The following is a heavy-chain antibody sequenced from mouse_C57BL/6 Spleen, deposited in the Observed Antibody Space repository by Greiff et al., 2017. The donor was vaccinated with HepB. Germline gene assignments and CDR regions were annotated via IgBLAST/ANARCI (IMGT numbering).Heavy chain of an antibody. V-gene: IGHV1-69*01. CDR2: IDPSDSYT. Sequence: QVQLQQPGAELVMPGASVKLSCKASGYTFTSYWMHWVKQRPGQGLEWIGEIDPSDSYTNYNQKFKGKSTLTVDKSSSTAYMQLSSLTSEDSAVYYCARSVYYDYDPYYFDYWGQGTTLTGSS. CDR3: ARSVYYDYDPYYFDY. D-gene: IGHD2-4*01. CDR1: GYTFTSYW. J-gene: IGHJ2*01.